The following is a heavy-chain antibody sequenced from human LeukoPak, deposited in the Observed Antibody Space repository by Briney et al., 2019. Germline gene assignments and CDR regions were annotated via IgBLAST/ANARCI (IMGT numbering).Heavy chain of an antibody. CDR1: GYTFTSYD. Sequence: GASVKVSCKASGYTFTSYDINWVRQATGQGLEWMGWMNPNSGNTGYAQKFQGRVTMTRNTSISTAYMELSSLRSEDTAVYYCARLVEQQLVFEDGMDVWGQGTTVTVSS. CDR2: MNPNSGNT. CDR3: ARLVEQQLVFEDGMDV. J-gene: IGHJ6*02. D-gene: IGHD6-13*01. V-gene: IGHV1-8*01.